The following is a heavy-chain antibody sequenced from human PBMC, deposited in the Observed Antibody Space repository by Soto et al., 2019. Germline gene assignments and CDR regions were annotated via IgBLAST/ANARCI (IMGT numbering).Heavy chain of an antibody. CDR2: IYTSGST. CDR1: GGSISSYY. J-gene: IGHJ4*02. V-gene: IGHV4-4*07. Sequence: QVQLQESGPGLVKPSETLSLTCTVSGGSISSYYWSWIRQPAGKGLEWIGRIYTSGSTNYNPSLKSGVTMSVDTSKHQFSLKLGSVTAAGTAVYYCARGIAVAGWVVGYWGQGTLVTVSS. D-gene: IGHD6-19*01. CDR3: ARGIAVAGWVVGY.